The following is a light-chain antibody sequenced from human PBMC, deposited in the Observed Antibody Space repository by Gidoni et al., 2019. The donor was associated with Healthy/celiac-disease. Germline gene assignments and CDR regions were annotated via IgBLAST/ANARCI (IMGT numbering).Light chain of an antibody. J-gene: IGKJ1*01. CDR2: AAS. Sequence: AIRMTQSPSSFSASTGDRVTITCRASQGISSYLAWYQQKPGKAPKLLIYAASTLQSVVPSRFSGSGSGTDFTLTISCLQSEDFATYYCQQYYSYLGTFGQGTKVEIK. V-gene: IGKV1-8*01. CDR3: QQYYSYLGT. CDR1: QGISSY.